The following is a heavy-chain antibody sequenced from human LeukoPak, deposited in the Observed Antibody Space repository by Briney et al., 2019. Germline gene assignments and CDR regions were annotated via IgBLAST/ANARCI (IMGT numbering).Heavy chain of an antibody. CDR3: ARDLGYSSGWPGYYFDY. J-gene: IGHJ4*02. CDR1: GFTFSSYS. D-gene: IGHD6-19*01. CDR2: ISSSSSTI. V-gene: IGHV3-48*02. Sequence: GSLSLSCAASGFTFSSYSMNWVRQAPGKGLEWVSYISSSSSTIYYADSVKGRFTISRDNAKNSLYLQMNSLRDEDTAVYYCARDLGYSSGWPGYYFDYWGQGTLVTVSS.